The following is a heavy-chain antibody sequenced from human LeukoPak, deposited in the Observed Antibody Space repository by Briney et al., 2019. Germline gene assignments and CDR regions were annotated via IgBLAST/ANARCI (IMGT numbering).Heavy chain of an antibody. CDR3: ARVFVAAAGMIEYYFDY. D-gene: IGHD6-13*01. Sequence: GGSLRLSCAASGFTFSSYAMSWVRQAPGKGLEWVSVIYSGGSTYYADSVKGRFTISRHNSKNTLYLQMNSLRAEDTAVYYCARVFVAAAGMIEYYFDYWGQGTLVTVSS. CDR2: IYSGGST. J-gene: IGHJ4*02. V-gene: IGHV3-53*04. CDR1: GFTFSSYA.